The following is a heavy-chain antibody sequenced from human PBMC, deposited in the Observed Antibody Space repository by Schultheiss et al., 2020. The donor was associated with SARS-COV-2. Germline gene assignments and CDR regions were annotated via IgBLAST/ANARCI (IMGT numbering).Heavy chain of an antibody. D-gene: IGHD4-11*01. Sequence: SETLSLTCAVYGGSFSGYYWSWIRQPPGKGLEWIGRFYTSGSTNYNPSLKSRVTMSVDTSKNQFSLKLSSVTAADTAVYYCARDDPTEHFYYYYYYMDVWGKGTTVTVSS. CDR1: GGSFSGYY. CDR3: ARDDPTEHFYYYYYYMDV. CDR2: FYTSGST. V-gene: IGHV4-4*07. J-gene: IGHJ6*03.